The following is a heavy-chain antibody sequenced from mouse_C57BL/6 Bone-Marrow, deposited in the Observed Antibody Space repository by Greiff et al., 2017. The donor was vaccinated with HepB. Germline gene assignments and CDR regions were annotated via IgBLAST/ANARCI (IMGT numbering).Heavy chain of an antibody. CDR2: IYPGSGST. Sequence: QVHVKQPGAELVKPGASVKMSCKASGYTFTSYWITWVKQRPGQGLEWIGDIYPGSGSTNYNEKFKSKATLTVDTSSSTAYMQLSSLTSEDSAVYYCARGSYYRGMFAYWGQGTLVTVSA. D-gene: IGHD2-12*01. CDR3: ARGSYYRGMFAY. CDR1: GYTFTSYW. J-gene: IGHJ3*01. V-gene: IGHV1-55*01.